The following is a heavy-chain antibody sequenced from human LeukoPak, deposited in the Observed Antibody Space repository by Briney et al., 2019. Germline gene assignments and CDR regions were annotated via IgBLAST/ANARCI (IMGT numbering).Heavy chain of an antibody. CDR1: GFTFITND. Sequence: HPGGSLRLSCAASGFTFITNDMTWVRQAPGKGLEWVSVIYSDGNTKYADSVQGRFTISRDNSKNTLYLEMNSLSPDDTAVYYCARGVEPLAANTLAYWGQGTLVTVSS. CDR2: IYSDGNT. CDR3: ARGVEPLAANTLAY. D-gene: IGHD1-14*01. J-gene: IGHJ4*02. V-gene: IGHV3-53*01.